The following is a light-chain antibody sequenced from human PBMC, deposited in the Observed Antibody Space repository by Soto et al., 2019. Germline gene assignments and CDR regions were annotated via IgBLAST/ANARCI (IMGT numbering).Light chain of an antibody. Sequence: SYELTQPPSVSVAPGQTARITCGGDNIESKSVHWYQRRPGQAPVLVVYDDSDRPPGIPGRISGSNSGNTATLTISRVEAGDEADYYCQVWDRSSDFVVFGGGTKLTVL. CDR2: DDS. CDR3: QVWDRSSDFVV. CDR1: NIESKS. V-gene: IGLV3-21*02. J-gene: IGLJ2*01.